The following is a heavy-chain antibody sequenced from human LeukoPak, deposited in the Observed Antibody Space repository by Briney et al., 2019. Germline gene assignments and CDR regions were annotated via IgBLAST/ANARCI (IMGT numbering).Heavy chain of an antibody. CDR1: GFVFSSYT. CDR2: ISSSSSYI. Sequence: PGGSLRLSCEASGFVFSSYTMTWVRQAPGQGLEWVSSISSSSSYIYYGDSVKGRFTTSRDNAKKSLYLQMNSLRAEDTAVYYCARRGSYSSGWYSDYWGQGTLVTVSS. J-gene: IGHJ4*02. D-gene: IGHD6-19*01. V-gene: IGHV3-21*01. CDR3: ARRGSYSSGWYSDY.